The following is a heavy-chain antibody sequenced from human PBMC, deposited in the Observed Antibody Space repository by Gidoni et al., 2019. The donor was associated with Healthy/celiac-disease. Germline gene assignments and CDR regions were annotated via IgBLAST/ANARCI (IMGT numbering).Heavy chain of an antibody. J-gene: IGHJ4*02. Sequence: EVQLVESGGGLVQPGGSLRPSCAAAGFPFSSCWMSWVRQAPGKGLGWVANIKQDGSENYYVDSVTIRFTISRDNAKNSLYLQMNSLRAEDTAVYYCARNGDYPDYWGQGTLVTVSS. CDR2: IKQDGSEN. V-gene: IGHV3-7*01. CDR1: GFPFSSCW. D-gene: IGHD4-17*01. CDR3: ARNGDYPDY.